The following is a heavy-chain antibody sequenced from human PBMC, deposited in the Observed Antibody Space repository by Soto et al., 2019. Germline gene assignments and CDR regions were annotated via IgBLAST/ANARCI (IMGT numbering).Heavy chain of an antibody. J-gene: IGHJ4*02. Sequence: GGSLRLSCASSGFTFNNYAMTWVRQAPGKGLEWVSAISGGGDTTSYADSVKGRFTVSRDGSKNTLYLQMSSLRAEDTALYYCAKGRGGSGSLTPRVDFWGQGTLVTVSS. V-gene: IGHV3-23*01. D-gene: IGHD3-10*01. CDR3: AKGRGGSGSLTPRVDF. CDR1: GFTFNNYA. CDR2: ISGGGDTT.